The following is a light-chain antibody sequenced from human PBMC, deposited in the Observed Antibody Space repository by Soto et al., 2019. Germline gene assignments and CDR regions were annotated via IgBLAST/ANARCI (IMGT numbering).Light chain of an antibody. J-gene: IGKJ2*01. CDR3: QQSYDTPYT. Sequence: DIQMTQSPSSLSASVGDRVTITCRASRTISSYLNWYQQKPGKAPKLLIYSVYNLQNGVPSRFSGSGSGTDFTLTISSLQPEDFATYYCQQSYDTPYTFGQGSKLEIK. CDR1: RTISSY. CDR2: SVY. V-gene: IGKV1-39*01.